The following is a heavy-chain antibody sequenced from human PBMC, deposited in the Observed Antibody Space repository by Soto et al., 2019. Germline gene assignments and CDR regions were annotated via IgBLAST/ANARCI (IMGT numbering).Heavy chain of an antibody. V-gene: IGHV1-3*01. CDR2: INAGNGDT. D-gene: IGHD5-12*01. CDR1: GITFSSYA. CDR3: ARAISGYVT. J-gene: IGHJ5*02. Sequence: QVQLVQSGAEVKKPGASVKVSCKASGITFSSYAMHWVRQAPGQRLEWMGWINAGNGDTRYSQIFQGRVTLTRDTSASTVYLDLSSLISEDTAIYYCARAISGYVTWGQGTLVTVSS.